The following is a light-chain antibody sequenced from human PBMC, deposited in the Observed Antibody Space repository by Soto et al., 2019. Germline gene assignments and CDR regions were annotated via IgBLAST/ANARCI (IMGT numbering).Light chain of an antibody. CDR2: AAS. Sequence: DITMTQSPSSLSASVGDRVTITCRASQSISSYLNWYQQKPGKAPKLLIYAASSLQSGVPSRFSGSGSGTDFTLTISSLQPEDFATYYCQQSYSTPPLTFGGGTKVEIK. CDR1: QSISSY. J-gene: IGKJ4*01. V-gene: IGKV1-39*01. CDR3: QQSYSTPPLT.